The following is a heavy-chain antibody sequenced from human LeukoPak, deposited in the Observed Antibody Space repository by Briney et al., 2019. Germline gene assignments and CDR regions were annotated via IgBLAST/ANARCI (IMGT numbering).Heavy chain of an antibody. Sequence: PSETLSLTCTVSGGSISSGGYYWSWIRQHPRKGLEWIGYIYYSGSTYYNPSLKSRVTISVDTSKNQFSLKLSSVTAADTAVYYCARVRGGTRVDYWGQGTLVTVSS. D-gene: IGHD3-16*01. CDR1: GGSISSGGYY. CDR3: ARVRGGTRVDY. V-gene: IGHV4-31*03. J-gene: IGHJ4*02. CDR2: IYYSGST.